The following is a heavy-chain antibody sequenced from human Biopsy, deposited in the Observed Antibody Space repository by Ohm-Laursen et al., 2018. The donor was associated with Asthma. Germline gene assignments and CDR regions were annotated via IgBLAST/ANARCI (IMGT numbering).Heavy chain of an antibody. Sequence: GSLRLSCSASGFTVSRDHMFWVRQAPGKGLEWVSVIYSGGTSHTADSVRGRFTISRDFSKNTLHLQMHSLRVEDTVVYYCARGDSSGWSHYYFDYWGQGTLVTVSS. CDR1: GFTVSRDH. V-gene: IGHV3-53*01. J-gene: IGHJ4*02. CDR3: ARGDSSGWSHYYFDY. D-gene: IGHD6-19*01. CDR2: IYSGGTS.